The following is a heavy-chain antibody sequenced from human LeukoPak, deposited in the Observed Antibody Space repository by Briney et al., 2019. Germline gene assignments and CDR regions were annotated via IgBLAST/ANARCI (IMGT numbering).Heavy chain of an antibody. J-gene: IGHJ4*02. D-gene: IGHD3-22*01. CDR2: IYYSGST. V-gene: IGHV4-39*01. CDR3: ARHSTAHYDSHVSRPHFDY. Sequence: SETLSLTCTVSGGSISSNSYHWGWIRQPPGKGLEWIGSIYYSGSTSYNPSLKRRVTMLVDTSKNQFSLKLSSVTAADTAVYYCARHSTAHYDSHVSRPHFDYWGQGTLVTVFS. CDR1: GGSISSNSYH.